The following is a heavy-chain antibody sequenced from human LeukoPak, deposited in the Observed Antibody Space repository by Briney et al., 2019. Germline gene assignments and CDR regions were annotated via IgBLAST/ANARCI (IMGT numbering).Heavy chain of an antibody. CDR3: AKEVSGSYYYYYGMDV. V-gene: IGHV3-NL1*01. D-gene: IGHD1-26*01. CDR1: GFTFSSYG. Sequence: GGSLRLSCAASGFTFSSYGMHWVRQAPGKGLEWVSAISGSGGSTYYADSVKGRFTISRDNSKNTLYPQMNSLRAEDTAVYYCAKEVSGSYYYYYGMDVWGQGTTVTVSS. J-gene: IGHJ6*02. CDR2: ISGSGGST.